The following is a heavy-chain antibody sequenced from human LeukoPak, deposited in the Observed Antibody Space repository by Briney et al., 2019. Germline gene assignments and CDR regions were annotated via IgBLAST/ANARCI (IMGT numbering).Heavy chain of an antibody. CDR2: IWYDGSNK. J-gene: IGHJ4*02. Sequence: RGSLRLSCAASGFTFSSYAMSWVRQAPGKGLEWVAVIWYDGSNKYYADSVKGRFTISRDNSKNTLYLQMNSLRAEDTAVYYCARDGAVARYGGVDDWGQGTLVTVSS. D-gene: IGHD6-19*01. V-gene: IGHV3-33*08. CDR1: GFTFSSYA. CDR3: ARDGAVARYGGVDD.